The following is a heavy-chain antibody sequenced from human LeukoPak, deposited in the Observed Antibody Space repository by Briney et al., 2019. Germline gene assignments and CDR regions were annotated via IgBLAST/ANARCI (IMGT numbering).Heavy chain of an antibody. CDR2: ISSSSSTI. D-gene: IGHD6-13*01. Sequence: GGSLRLSCAASGFTFSSYSMTWVRQAPGKGLEWVSYISSSSSTIYYADSVKGRFTISRDNAKNSLYLQMNSLRAEDTAVYYCARDGDSSSWPHRNWFDPWGQGTLVTVSS. V-gene: IGHV3-48*01. CDR3: ARDGDSSSWPHRNWFDP. CDR1: GFTFSSYS. J-gene: IGHJ5*02.